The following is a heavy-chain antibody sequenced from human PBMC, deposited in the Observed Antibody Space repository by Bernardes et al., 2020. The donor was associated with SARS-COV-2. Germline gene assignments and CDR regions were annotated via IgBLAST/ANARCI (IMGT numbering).Heavy chain of an antibody. D-gene: IGHD3-22*01. CDR2: IYHSGST. J-gene: IGHJ6*02. CDR1: GGSISSSNW. CDR3: ARDPSGYPYYYYGMDV. V-gene: IGHV4-4*02. Sequence: SETLSLTCAVSGGSISSSNWWSWVRQPPGKGLEWIGEIYHSGSTNYNPSLKSRVTISVDKSKNQFSLKLSSVTAADTAVYYCARDPSGYPYYYYGMDVWGQGTTVTVSS.